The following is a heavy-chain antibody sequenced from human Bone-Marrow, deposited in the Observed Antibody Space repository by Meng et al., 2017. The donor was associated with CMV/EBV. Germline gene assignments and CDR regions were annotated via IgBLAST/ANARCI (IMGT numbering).Heavy chain of an antibody. J-gene: IGHJ4*01. CDR1: GYTFTSCD. V-gene: IGHV1-18*01. Sequence: ASVKVSCKASGYTFTSCDINWVRQATGQGLEWMGWISAYNGNTNYAQKFQGRVTMTTDTYTSTAYMELRSLRSDDTAVYYCARDTVMAAALSIDYWGQGTLVTVSS. D-gene: IGHD5-24*01. CDR3: ARDTVMAAALSIDY. CDR2: ISAYNGNT.